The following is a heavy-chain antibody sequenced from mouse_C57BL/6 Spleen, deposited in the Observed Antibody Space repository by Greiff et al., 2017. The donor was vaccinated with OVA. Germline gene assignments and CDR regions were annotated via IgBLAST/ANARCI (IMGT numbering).Heavy chain of an antibody. CDR2: ISDGGSYT. D-gene: IGHD2-3*01. J-gene: IGHJ3*01. CDR1: GFTFSSYA. Sequence: EVHLVESGGGLVKPGGSLKLSCAASGFTFSSYAMSWVRQTPEKRLEWVANISDGGSYTYYPNNVKCRFTISRDNTKNNLYLQMSHLKSEDTAMYYCARADDGYLFAYWGQGTLVTVSA. V-gene: IGHV5-4*01. CDR3: ARADDGYLFAY.